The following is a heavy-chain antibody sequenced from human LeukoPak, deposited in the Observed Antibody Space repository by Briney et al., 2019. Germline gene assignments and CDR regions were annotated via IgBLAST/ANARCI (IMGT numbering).Heavy chain of an antibody. Sequence: SETLSLTCAVYGGSFSGYYWSWIRQPPGKGLEWIGEINHSGSTNYNPSLKSRVTISVDTSKNQFSLKLSSVTAADTAVYYCASRRYYYGSGSYWYWGQGTLVTVSS. CDR1: GGSFSGYY. J-gene: IGHJ4*02. CDR2: INHSGST. V-gene: IGHV4-34*01. D-gene: IGHD3-10*01. CDR3: ASRRYYYGSGSYWY.